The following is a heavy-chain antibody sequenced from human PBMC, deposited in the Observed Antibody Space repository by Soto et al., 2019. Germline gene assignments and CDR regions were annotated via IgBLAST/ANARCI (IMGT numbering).Heavy chain of an antibody. CDR3: AKDMGKY. V-gene: IGHV3-9*01. J-gene: IGHJ4*02. D-gene: IGHD7-27*01. Sequence: EVQLVESGGGLVQPGRSLRLSCAASGFTFDDYAMHWDRQAPGKGLEWVSGISWNSGSIGYADSVKGRFTISRDNAKNSLYLQMNSLRAEDTALYYCAKDMGKYWGQGTLVTVSS. CDR2: ISWNSGSI. CDR1: GFTFDDYA.